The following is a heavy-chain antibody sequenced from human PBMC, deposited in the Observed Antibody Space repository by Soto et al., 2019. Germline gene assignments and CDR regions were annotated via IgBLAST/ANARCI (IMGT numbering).Heavy chain of an antibody. CDR3: XXXXXXX. V-gene: IGHV4-31*03. Sequence: QVQLQESGPGLVKPSQTLSLTCTVSGGSISSGGYYWSWIRQHPGKGLEWIGYIYYSGSTYYNPSLKSRVTISVDTXKNQXXXXXXXXXXXXXXXXXXXXXXXXXGXXTLVTVSS. CDR1: GGSISSGGYY. J-gene: IGHJ1*01. CDR2: IYYSGST.